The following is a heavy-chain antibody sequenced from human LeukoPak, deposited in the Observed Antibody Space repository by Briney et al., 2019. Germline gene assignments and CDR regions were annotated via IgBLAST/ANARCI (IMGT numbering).Heavy chain of an antibody. CDR1: RFTVSSNY. CDR3: ATNGDYEFDF. D-gene: IGHD4-17*01. Sequence: GGSLRLSCAASRFTVSSNYMSWVRQAPGKGLEWVSVIYSGNSTYYADSVRGRFTISRDNSKNTLYLQMNSLRVEDTAVYYCATNGDYEFDFWGQGTLVTISS. CDR2: IYSGNST. V-gene: IGHV3-66*01. J-gene: IGHJ4*02.